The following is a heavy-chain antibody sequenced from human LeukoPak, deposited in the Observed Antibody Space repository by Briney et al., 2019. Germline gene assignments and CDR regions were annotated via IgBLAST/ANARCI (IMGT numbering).Heavy chain of an antibody. Sequence: GGSLRLSCAAPGFTFSSYWMHWIRQAPGKGLVWVSRIKSDGSTRYADSVKGRFTISRDNAKNTVSLQMTSLRAEDTGVYYCARAPSEIGGYYPEYFRHWGQGTLVIVSS. CDR2: IKSDGST. V-gene: IGHV3-74*01. CDR1: GFTFSSYW. CDR3: ARAPSEIGGYYPEYFRH. J-gene: IGHJ1*01. D-gene: IGHD3-22*01.